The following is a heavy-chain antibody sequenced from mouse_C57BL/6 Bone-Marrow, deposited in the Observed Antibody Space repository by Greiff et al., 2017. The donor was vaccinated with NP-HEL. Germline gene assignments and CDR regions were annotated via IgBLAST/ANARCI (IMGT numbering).Heavy chain of an antibody. Sequence: QVHVKQPGAELVRPGSSVKLSCKASGYTFTSYWMHWVKQRPIQGLEWIGNIDPSDSETHYNQKFKDKATLTVDKSSSTAYMQLSSLTSEDSAVYYCARGYLGVLGTGTTVTVSS. CDR1: GYTFTSYW. V-gene: IGHV1-52*01. J-gene: IGHJ1*03. CDR3: ARGYLGV. CDR2: IDPSDSET.